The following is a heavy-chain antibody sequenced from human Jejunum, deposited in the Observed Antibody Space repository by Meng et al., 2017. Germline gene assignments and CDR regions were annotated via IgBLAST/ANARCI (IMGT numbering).Heavy chain of an antibody. CDR3: ARVVGYSGYGDS. CDR2: TYYSGRN. CDR1: GVSITSSY. D-gene: IGHD5-12*01. Sequence: QVQLQESGPGLVKASETLSLTCTVSGVSITSSYWGWIRQPPGKGLEWIGSTYYSGRNDYNPSLNSRLTMSVDTSKSQFSLNLKSLTSADTAVYFCARVVGYSGYGDSWGQGTLVTVSS. V-gene: IGHV4-59*01. J-gene: IGHJ4*02.